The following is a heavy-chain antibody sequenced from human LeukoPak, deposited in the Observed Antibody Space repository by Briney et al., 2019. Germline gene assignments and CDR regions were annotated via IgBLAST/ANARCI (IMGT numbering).Heavy chain of an antibody. CDR1: GGSFSGYY. V-gene: IGHV4-34*01. Sequence: SETLSLTCAVYGGSFSGYYWSWIRQPPGKGLEWIGEINHSGSTNYNPSLKSRVTISVDTSKNQFSLKLSSVTAADTAVYYCARQPPPSTDFDYWGQGTLVTVSS. CDR2: INHSGST. J-gene: IGHJ4*02. CDR3: ARQPPPSTDFDY.